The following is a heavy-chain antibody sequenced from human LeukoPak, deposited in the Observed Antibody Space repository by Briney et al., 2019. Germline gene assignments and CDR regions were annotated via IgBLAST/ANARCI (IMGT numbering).Heavy chain of an antibody. Sequence: GGSLRLSFAASGLTFSSYGRSWVRQAPGKGLEWVPAISGSGGSTYYADSVKGRFTISRDKPKNTLYLQMNSLRAEDTAVYYCARLARYSWSPISPLYYYYYMDVWGKGTTVTVSS. CDR1: GLTFSSYG. V-gene: IGHV3-23*01. CDR3: ARLARYSWSPISPLYYYYYMDV. CDR2: ISGSGGST. J-gene: IGHJ6*03. D-gene: IGHD1-26*01.